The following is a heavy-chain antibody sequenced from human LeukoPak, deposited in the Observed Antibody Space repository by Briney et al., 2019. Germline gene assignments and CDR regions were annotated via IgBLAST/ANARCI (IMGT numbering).Heavy chain of an antibody. CDR1: GFTFSSYA. CDR3: AKVVDTAILLRTIEYYLDY. D-gene: IGHD5-18*01. V-gene: IGHV3-23*01. CDR2: ISGSGGST. Sequence: GGSLRLSCAASGFTFSSYAMSWVRQAPGKGLEWVSAISGSGGSTYYADSVKGRFTISRDNSKNTLYLQMNSLRAEDTAVYYCAKVVDTAILLRTIEYYLDYWGQGTLVTVSS. J-gene: IGHJ4*02.